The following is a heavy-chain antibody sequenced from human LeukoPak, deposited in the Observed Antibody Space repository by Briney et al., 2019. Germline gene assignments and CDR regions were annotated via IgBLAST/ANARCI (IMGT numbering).Heavy chain of an antibody. J-gene: IGHJ3*02. V-gene: IGHV3-53*01. CDR3: ARGGSYAVYAFDI. D-gene: IGHD1-26*01. CDR1: GFTVSSNY. CDR2: IYSGGST. Sequence: GGSLRLSCAASGFTVSSNYMSWVRQAPGKGLEGVSVIYSGGSTYYADSVKGRFTISRDNSKNTLYLQMNSLRAEDTAVYYCARGGSYAVYAFDIWGQGTMVTVSS.